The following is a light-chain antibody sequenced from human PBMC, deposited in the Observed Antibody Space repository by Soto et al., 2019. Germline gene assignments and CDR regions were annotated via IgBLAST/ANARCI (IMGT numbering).Light chain of an antibody. CDR3: QQYNSSPLT. CDR1: QSIGAS. Sequence: DIQMTQSPSTLYASVGDRVTITCRASQSIGASLAWFQQKPGKAPNLLIYKASSLESGLPSRFSGSGSGTEFTLTISTLQPDDFATYYCQQYNSSPLTFGGGTKVEIK. CDR2: KAS. J-gene: IGKJ4*01. V-gene: IGKV1-5*03.